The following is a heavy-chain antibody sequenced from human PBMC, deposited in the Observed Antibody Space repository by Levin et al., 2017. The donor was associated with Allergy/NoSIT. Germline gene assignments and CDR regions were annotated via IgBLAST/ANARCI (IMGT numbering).Heavy chain of an antibody. Sequence: NTSETLSLTCAVYGGSFSGYYWSWIRQPPGKGLEWIGEINHSGSTNYNPSLKSRVTISVDTSKNQFSLKLSSVTAADTAVYYCARVGGTGGDVWGQGTTVTVSS. D-gene: IGHD1-14*01. CDR3: ARVGGTGGDV. CDR1: GGSFSGYY. CDR2: INHSGST. J-gene: IGHJ6*02. V-gene: IGHV4-34*01.